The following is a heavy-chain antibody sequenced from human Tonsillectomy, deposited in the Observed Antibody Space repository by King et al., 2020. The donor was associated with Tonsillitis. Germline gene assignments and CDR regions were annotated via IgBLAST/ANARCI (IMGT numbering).Heavy chain of an antibody. CDR2: IREHGGEK. V-gene: IGHV3-7*01. Sequence: VQLVESGGGLVQPGMSLRLSCAASVFAFSCYFMRWVRQAPGRGLEWVANIREHGGEKHHVDSVKGRFNISRDNAKNSLFLQMNSLGADDTAVYYCVREDWGSFDYWGQGILVTVSS. J-gene: IGHJ4*02. CDR3: VREDWGSFDY. CDR1: VFAFSCYF. D-gene: IGHD3-16*01.